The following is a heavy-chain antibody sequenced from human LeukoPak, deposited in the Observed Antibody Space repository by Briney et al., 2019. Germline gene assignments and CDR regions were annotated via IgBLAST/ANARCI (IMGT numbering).Heavy chain of an antibody. V-gene: IGHV3-20*04. CDR1: GFPFSNYG. Sequence: GGSLRLSCAASGFPFSNYGMSWVRQAPGKGLEWVSGINWNGDSTDYADSVKGRFTISRDNAKNSLYLQMNSLRAEDTALYYCARNPRIVVVTANFGDDAFDIWGQGTMVTVSS. D-gene: IGHD2-21*02. CDR2: INWNGDST. J-gene: IGHJ3*02. CDR3: ARNPRIVVVTANFGDDAFDI.